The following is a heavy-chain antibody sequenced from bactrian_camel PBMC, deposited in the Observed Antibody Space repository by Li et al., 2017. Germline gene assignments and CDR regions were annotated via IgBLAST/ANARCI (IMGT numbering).Heavy chain of an antibody. V-gene: IGHV3S53*01. J-gene: IGHJ4*01. CDR2: IETDGTT. D-gene: IGHD1*01. CDR1: GYTYSGVC. Sequence: HVQLVESGGGSVQSGGSLRLSCAASGYTYSGVCVGWYRQAPGKEREAVAIIETDGTTSYIDAVKGRFTISKDNAKNILYLQMDSLKPEDTAMYHCASDGPPFDCNSGAWFFPAGQGTQVTVS.